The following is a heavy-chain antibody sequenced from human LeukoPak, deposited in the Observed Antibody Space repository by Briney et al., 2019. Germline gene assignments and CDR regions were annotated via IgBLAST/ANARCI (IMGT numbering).Heavy chain of an antibody. Sequence: GASVKVSCTASGYTFTGYYMHWVRQAPGQGLEWMGWINPNSGGTNYAQKFQGRVTMTRDTSISTAYMELSRLRSDDTAVYYCARGYQLLDTYYMDVWGKGTTVTVSS. V-gene: IGHV1-2*02. CDR1: GYTFTGYY. D-gene: IGHD2-2*01. CDR2: INPNSGGT. CDR3: ARGYQLLDTYYMDV. J-gene: IGHJ6*03.